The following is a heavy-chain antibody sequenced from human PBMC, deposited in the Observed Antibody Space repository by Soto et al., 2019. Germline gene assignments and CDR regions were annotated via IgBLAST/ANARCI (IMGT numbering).Heavy chain of an antibody. CDR2: IIPIFGTA. J-gene: IGHJ6*02. V-gene: IGHV1-69*13. CDR1: GGTFSMYA. CDR3: ARGRDXVLMVYAIRDYYYGMDV. Sequence: GSSRKVSCKASGGTFSMYAISWVLQAPGQGLEWMGGIIPIFGTANYAQKFQGRVTITADESTSTAYMELSSLRSEDTAVYYCARGRDXVLMVYAIRDYYYGMDVWGQGTTVTVSS. D-gene: IGHD2-8*01.